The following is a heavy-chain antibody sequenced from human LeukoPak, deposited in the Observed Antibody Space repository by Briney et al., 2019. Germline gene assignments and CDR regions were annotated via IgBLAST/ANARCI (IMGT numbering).Heavy chain of an antibody. CDR3: ARHITDYGDSNFDY. Sequence: SETLSLTCTVSGGSISGYYWSWIRQPPGKGLEWIGYIYYSGSTNYNPSLNSRVTISVDTSKNQFSLKLSSVTAADTAVYYCARHITDYGDSNFDYWGQGTLVTVSS. D-gene: IGHD4-17*01. J-gene: IGHJ4*02. CDR2: IYYSGST. CDR1: GGSISGYY. V-gene: IGHV4-59*08.